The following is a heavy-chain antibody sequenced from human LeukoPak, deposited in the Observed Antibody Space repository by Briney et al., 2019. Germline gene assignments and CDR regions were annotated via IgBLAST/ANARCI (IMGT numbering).Heavy chain of an antibody. CDR2: IKQDGSEK. D-gene: IGHD5-24*01. V-gene: IGHV3-7*03. J-gene: IGHJ2*01. Sequence: GGSLRLSCAASGFTFSSSWMNWVRQAPGRGLEWVANIKQDGSEKYYVDSVKGRFTISRDNAKNSLYLQMNSLRSEDTAVYYCARGRDGYPHRYFDLWGRGTLVTVSS. CDR3: ARGRDGYPHRYFDL. CDR1: GFTFSSSW.